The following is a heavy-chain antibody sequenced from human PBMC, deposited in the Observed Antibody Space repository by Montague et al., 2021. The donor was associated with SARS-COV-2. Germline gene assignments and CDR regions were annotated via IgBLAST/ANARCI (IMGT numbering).Heavy chain of an antibody. CDR2: XYWNDGK. J-gene: IGHJ4*02. D-gene: IGHD3-9*01. Sequence: PALVKPTQTFTLICSFSGVSLDTRGAGVAWIRQPSGKALEWLGTXYWNDGKHYNSSLKSRLSMSKDTSKNQVVLILTDVDTADTATYFCAHLIRYNVIFTGIPFDYRGRGTQVTVSS. V-gene: IGHV2-5*01. CDR3: AHLIRYNVIFTGIPFDY. CDR1: GVSLDTRGAG.